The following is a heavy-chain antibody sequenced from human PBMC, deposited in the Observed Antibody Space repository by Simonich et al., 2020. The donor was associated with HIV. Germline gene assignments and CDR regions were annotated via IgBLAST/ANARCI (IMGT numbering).Heavy chain of an antibody. CDR3: TTAYNVVLLSFQD. D-gene: IGHD3-10*01. Sequence: EVQLVESGGGLVKPGGSLRLSCAASGFTFSNAWMSWVRQVPGKGLEWVGRSKSKTDGGATDYAALVKGRFTISRDDSRNMLYLQMNSLKTEDTAVYYCTTAYNVVLLSFQDWGQGTLVTVSS. CDR1: GFTFSNAW. J-gene: IGHJ1*01. CDR2: SKSKTDGGAT. V-gene: IGHV3-15*01.